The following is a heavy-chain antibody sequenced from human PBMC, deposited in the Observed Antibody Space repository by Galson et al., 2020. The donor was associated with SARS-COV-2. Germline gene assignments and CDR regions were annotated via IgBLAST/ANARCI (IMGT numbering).Heavy chain of an antibody. Sequence: ASVKVSCKASGYTFTSYAMNWVRQAPGQGLEWMGWINTNTGNPTYAQGFTGRFVFSLDTSVSTAYLQISSLKAEDTAVYYCARGYDSRSLNDYYDYMGVWGKGTTVTVSS. CDR1: GYTFTSYA. J-gene: IGHJ6*03. V-gene: IGHV7-4-1*02. CDR2: INTNTGNP. D-gene: IGHD6-6*01. CDR3: ARGYDSRSLNDYYDYMGV.